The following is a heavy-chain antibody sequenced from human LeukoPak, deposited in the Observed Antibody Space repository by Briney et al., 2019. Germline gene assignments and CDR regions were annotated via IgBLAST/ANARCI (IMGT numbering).Heavy chain of an antibody. V-gene: IGHV3-23*01. Sequence: GGSLRLSCAASGFTFSSYAMSWVRQAPGKGLEWVSAISGSGGSTYYADSVKGRFTISRDNSKNTLYLQMNSLRAEDTAVYYRGKDAEDYDYVWGSYRSWFDPWGQGTRVTVSS. CDR3: GKDAEDYDYVWGSYRSWFDP. J-gene: IGHJ5*02. D-gene: IGHD3-16*02. CDR2: ISGSGGST. CDR1: GFTFSSYA.